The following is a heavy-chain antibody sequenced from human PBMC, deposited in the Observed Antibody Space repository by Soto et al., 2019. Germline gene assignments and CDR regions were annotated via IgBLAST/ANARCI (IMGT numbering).Heavy chain of an antibody. Sequence: QVQLVESGGGVVQPGRSLRLSCAASGFTFSSYGMHWVRQAPGKGLEWVAVISYDGSNKYYADSVKGRFTISRDNSKNTLYLQMNSLRAEDTAVYYCAKDRGYCISTSCSVYYYYDGMDVWGQGTTVTVSS. D-gene: IGHD2-2*01. CDR3: AKDRGYCISTSCSVYYYYDGMDV. CDR1: GFTFSSYG. J-gene: IGHJ6*02. CDR2: ISYDGSNK. V-gene: IGHV3-30*18.